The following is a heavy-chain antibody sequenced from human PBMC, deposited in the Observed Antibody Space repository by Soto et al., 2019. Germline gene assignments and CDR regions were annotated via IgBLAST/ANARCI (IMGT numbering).Heavy chain of an antibody. CDR2: INPNSGGT. CDR1: GCTFTGYY. CDR3: ARDRAYYDFWSGSLSHYYGMDV. J-gene: IGHJ6*02. D-gene: IGHD3-3*01. Sequence: ASVKVSCKASGCTFTGYYMHWVRQAPGQGLEWMGWINPNSGGTNYAQKFQGRVTMTRDTSISTAYMELSRLRSDDTAVYYCARDRAYYDFWSGSLSHYYGMDVWGQGTTVTVSS. V-gene: IGHV1-2*02.